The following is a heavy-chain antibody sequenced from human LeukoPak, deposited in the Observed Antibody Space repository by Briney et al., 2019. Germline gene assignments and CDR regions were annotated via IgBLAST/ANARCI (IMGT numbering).Heavy chain of an antibody. J-gene: IGHJ5*02. CDR1: GGSFSSSSYY. CDR2: IYYSGST. D-gene: IGHD6-13*01. Sequence: SETLSLTCTVSGGSFSSSSYYWGWIRQPPGKGLEWIGSIYYSGSTYYNPSLKSRVTISVDTSKNQFSLRLSSVTAADTAVYYCARHIWYPGGGFDPWGQGTLVTVSS. V-gene: IGHV4-39*01. CDR3: ARHIWYPGGGFDP.